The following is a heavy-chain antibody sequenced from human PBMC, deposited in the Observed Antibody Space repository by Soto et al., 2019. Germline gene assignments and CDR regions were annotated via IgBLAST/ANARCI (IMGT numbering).Heavy chain of an antibody. Sequence: QVTLKESGPVLVKPTETLTLRCTVSGLSITDSEMGVSWIRQPPGQPLEWLAHIDSSGEKSYRTFLKSRLAISKATSKTPKILTMTNLDPADTAPFLCSPRHLAVAVNPRFDPWGQGIPVTVSS. V-gene: IGHV2-26*01. CDR1: GLSITDSEMG. J-gene: IGHJ5*02. CDR2: IDSSGEK. CDR3: SPRHLAVAVNPRFDP.